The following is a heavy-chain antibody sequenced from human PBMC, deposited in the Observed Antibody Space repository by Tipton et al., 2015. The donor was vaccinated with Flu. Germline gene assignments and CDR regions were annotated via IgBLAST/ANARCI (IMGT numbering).Heavy chain of an antibody. Sequence: TLSLTCTVSGGSIGSYYWNWIRQPPGKGLEWIGYIYNSQYTKYNPSLKSRVTISVDTSKKQFSLQLTSVTAADTAVYYCARAGAHGYTLVQDSWGQGALVTVSS. J-gene: IGHJ4*02. D-gene: IGHD5-24*01. CDR1: GGSIGSYY. CDR2: IYNSQYT. V-gene: IGHV4-59*12. CDR3: ARAGAHGYTLVQDS.